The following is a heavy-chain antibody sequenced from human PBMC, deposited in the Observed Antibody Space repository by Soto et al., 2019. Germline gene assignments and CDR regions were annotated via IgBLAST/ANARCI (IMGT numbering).Heavy chain of an antibody. CDR1: GFTFSSYA. CDR2: ISDSGST. CDR3: AIVWGENGYCSSTSCLYCFDY. V-gene: IGHV3-23*01. D-gene: IGHD2-2*03. Sequence: EIQLLESGGGLVQPGGSLRLSCEASGFTFSSYAMSWVRQAPGKGLEWVSTISDSGSTYYADSVKGRFSISRDNSKNTLYLQMYSLRAEDTAVYYCAIVWGENGYCSSTSCLYCFDYWGQGTLVTVSS. J-gene: IGHJ4*02.